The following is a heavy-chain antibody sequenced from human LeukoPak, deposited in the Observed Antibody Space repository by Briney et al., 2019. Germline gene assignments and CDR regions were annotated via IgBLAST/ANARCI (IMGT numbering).Heavy chain of an antibody. CDR1: GGSISSYY. Sequence: SETLSLTCTVSGGSISSYYWGWIRQPPGKGLEWIGSIYHSGSTYYNPSLKSRVTISVDTSKNQFSLKLSSVTAADTAVYYCARDYVWGSYWFDYWGQGTLVTVSS. V-gene: IGHV4-38-2*02. D-gene: IGHD3-16*01. CDR3: ARDYVWGSYWFDY. J-gene: IGHJ4*02. CDR2: IYHSGST.